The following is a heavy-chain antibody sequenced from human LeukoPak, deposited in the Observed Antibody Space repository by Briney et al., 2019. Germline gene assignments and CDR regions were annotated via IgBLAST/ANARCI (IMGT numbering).Heavy chain of an antibody. J-gene: IGHJ6*02. Sequence: VASVKVSCKASGYTFTSYYMHWVRQAPGQGLEWMGIINPSGGSTSYAQKFQGRVTMTRDTSTSTVYMELSSLRSEDTAVYYCASNLNSSSSYYYYGMDVWGQGTTVTVSS. V-gene: IGHV1-46*01. CDR1: GYTFTSYY. CDR2: INPSGGST. CDR3: ASNLNSSSSYYYYGMDV. D-gene: IGHD6-6*01.